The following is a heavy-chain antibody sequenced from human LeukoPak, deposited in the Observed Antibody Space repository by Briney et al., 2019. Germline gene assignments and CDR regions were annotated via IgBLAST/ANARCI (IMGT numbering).Heavy chain of an antibody. CDR3: ARAPRWVTTIDY. J-gene: IGHJ4*02. V-gene: IGHV4-34*01. Sequence: SETLSLTCAVYGGSFSGYYWSWIRQPPGKGLEWIGEINHSGSTNYNPSLKSRVTISVDTSKNQFSLKLSSATAADTAVYYCARAPRWVTTIDYWGQGTLVTVSS. D-gene: IGHD4-17*01. CDR1: GGSFSGYY. CDR2: INHSGST.